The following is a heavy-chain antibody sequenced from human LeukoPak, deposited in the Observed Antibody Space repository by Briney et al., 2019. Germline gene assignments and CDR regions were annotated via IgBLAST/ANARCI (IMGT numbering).Heavy chain of an antibody. CDR3: ARRMEPADAFDI. V-gene: IGHV4-39*01. J-gene: IGHJ3*02. Sequence: SETLSLTCTVSGGSISSSSYYWGWIRQPPGKGLEWIGSIYYSGSTYYNPSLKSRVTISVDTSKNQFSLKLSSVTAADTAVYYCARRMEPADAFDIWGQGTMVTVSS. D-gene: IGHD1-26*01. CDR2: IYYSGST. CDR1: GGSISSSSYY.